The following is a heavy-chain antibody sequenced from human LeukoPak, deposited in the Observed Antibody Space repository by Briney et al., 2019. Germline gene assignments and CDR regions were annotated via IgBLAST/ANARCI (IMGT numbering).Heavy chain of an antibody. CDR1: GFTFDDYA. Sequence: GGSLRLSCAASGFTFDDYAMHWVRQAPGKGLEWVSGISWNSGSIGYADSVKGRFTISRDNAKNSLYLQMNSLRAEDTAVYYCATTEGYYGMDVWGQGTTVTVSS. CDR3: ATTEGYYGMDV. V-gene: IGHV3-9*01. CDR2: ISWNSGSI. J-gene: IGHJ6*02. D-gene: IGHD1-1*01.